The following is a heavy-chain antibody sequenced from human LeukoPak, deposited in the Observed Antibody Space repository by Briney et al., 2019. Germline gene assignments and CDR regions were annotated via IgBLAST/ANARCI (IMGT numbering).Heavy chain of an antibody. CDR3: ARDFSIAASPYPDY. CDR1: GFTFSDYY. CDR2: ISSGSTI. J-gene: IGHJ4*02. D-gene: IGHD6-13*01. Sequence: GGSLRLSCAASGFTFSDYYMSWIRQAPGKGLEWVSYISSGSTIYYADSVKGRFTISRDNAKNSLYLQMNSLRAEDTAVYYCARDFSIAASPYPDYWGQGTLVTVSS. V-gene: IGHV3-11*04.